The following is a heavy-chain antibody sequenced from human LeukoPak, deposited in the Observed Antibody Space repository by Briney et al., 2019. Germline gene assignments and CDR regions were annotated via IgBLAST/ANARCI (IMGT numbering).Heavy chain of an antibody. Sequence: PGGSQRLSCAASGFTVSSNYMSWVRQAPGKGLEWVSVIYSGGSTYYADSVKGRFTISRDNSKNTLYLQMNSLRAEDTAVYYCARFITMVRGRGFDYRGQGTLVTVSS. V-gene: IGHV3-66*01. D-gene: IGHD3-10*01. CDR2: IYSGGST. CDR1: GFTVSSNY. CDR3: ARFITMVRGRGFDY. J-gene: IGHJ4*02.